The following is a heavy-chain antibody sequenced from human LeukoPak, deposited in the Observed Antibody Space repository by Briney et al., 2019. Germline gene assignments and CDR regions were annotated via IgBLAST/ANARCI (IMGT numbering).Heavy chain of an antibody. CDR3: AKDSDEVVPAATDY. V-gene: IGHV3-21*04. CDR1: GFTFSSYS. J-gene: IGHJ4*02. Sequence: GGSLRLSCAASGFTFSSYSMNWVRQAPGKGLEWVSSISSSSSYIYYADSVKGRFTISRDNSKNTLYLQMNSLRAEDTAVYYCAKDSDEVVPAATDYWGQGTLVTVSS. CDR2: ISSSSSYI. D-gene: IGHD2-2*01.